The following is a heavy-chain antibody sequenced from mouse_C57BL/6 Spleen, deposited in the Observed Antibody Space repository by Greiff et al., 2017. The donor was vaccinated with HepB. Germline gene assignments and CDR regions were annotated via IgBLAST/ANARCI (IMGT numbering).Heavy chain of an antibody. CDR2: IYPSDSET. CDR1: GYTFTSYW. J-gene: IGHJ2*01. V-gene: IGHV1-61*01. D-gene: IGHD1-1*01. CDR3: ARAHNSGSSYGD. Sequence: QVQLQQPGAELVRPGSSVKLSCKASGYTFTSYWMDWVKQRPGQGLEWIGNIYPSDSETHYNQKFKDKATLTVDKSSSTAYMQLSSLTSEDSAVYYCARAHNSGSSYGDWGEGTTLTVSS.